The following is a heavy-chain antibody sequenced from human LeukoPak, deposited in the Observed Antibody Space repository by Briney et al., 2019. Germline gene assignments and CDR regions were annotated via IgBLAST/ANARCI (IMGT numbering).Heavy chain of an antibody. V-gene: IGHV1-69*01. CDR3: ARDESPLGRWLVHGVY. D-gene: IGHD6-19*01. CDR2: IIPIFGAA. CDR1: GGTFSRYG. J-gene: IGHJ4*02. Sequence: SVKVSCKASGGTFSRYGINWVRQAPGQGLEWMGGIIPIFGAANYAQKFQGRVTITADESTSTAYMELSSLRSEDTAVYYCARDESPLGRWLVHGVYWGQGTLVTVSS.